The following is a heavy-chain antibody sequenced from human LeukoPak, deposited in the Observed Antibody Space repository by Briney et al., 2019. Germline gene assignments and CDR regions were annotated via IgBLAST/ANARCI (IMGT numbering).Heavy chain of an antibody. Sequence: GGSLRLSCAASGFTFSDYSMSWIRQAPGTGLVWVSYISSSGTTIYYADSVKGRFTISRDNAKNSLYLQMNSLRAEDTAVYYCARRTVTRDWYFDLWGRGTLVTVSS. CDR3: ARRTVTRDWYFDL. CDR1: GFTFSDYS. D-gene: IGHD4-17*01. CDR2: ISSSGTTI. J-gene: IGHJ2*01. V-gene: IGHV3-11*01.